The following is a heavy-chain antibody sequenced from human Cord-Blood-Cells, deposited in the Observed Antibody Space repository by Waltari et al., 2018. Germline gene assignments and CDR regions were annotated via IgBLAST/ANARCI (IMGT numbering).Heavy chain of an antibody. V-gene: IGHV1-2*06. Sequence: QVQLVQSGAEVKKPGASVKVSCKASGYTLTGHYIHWVRQAPGQGLEWMGRSNPNRSGTNYAQNVQGRVTMARDKSISTAYMELSRLRSDDMAVYYWAGEALLSRSGSCFDCWRQGTLVTVSS. CDR3: AGEALLSRSGSCFDC. J-gene: IGHJ4*02. CDR1: GYTLTGHY. CDR2: SNPNRSGT. D-gene: IGHD2-15*01.